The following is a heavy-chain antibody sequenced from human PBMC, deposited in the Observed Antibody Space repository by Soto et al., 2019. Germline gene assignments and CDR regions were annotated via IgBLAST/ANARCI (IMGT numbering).Heavy chain of an antibody. CDR2: IYYSGST. Sequence: QVQLQESGPGLVKPSETLSLTCTVSGGSISSYYWSWIRQPPGKGLEWIGYIYYSGSTNCNPSLKSRVTISVDTSKNHFSLKLSSVTAADTAVYYCARSYSGYDIVGFGPGGQGTLVTVSS. CDR3: ARSYSGYDIVGFGP. V-gene: IGHV4-59*08. J-gene: IGHJ5*02. D-gene: IGHD5-12*01. CDR1: GGSISSYY.